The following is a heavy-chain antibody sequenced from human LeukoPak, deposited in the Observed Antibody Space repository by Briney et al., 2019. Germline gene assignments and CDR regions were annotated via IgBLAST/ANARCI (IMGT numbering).Heavy chain of an antibody. D-gene: IGHD2-15*01. CDR1: GGSISSSNW. Sequence: PSGTLSLTCAVSGGSISSSNWWSWIRQPPGKGLEWIGEIYHSGSTNYNPSLKSRVTISVDKSKNQFSLKLSSVTAADTAVYYCACLRSSLFDYWGQGPRSPSPQ. V-gene: IGHV4-4*02. CDR3: ACLRSSLFDY. CDR2: IYHSGST. J-gene: IGHJ4*02.